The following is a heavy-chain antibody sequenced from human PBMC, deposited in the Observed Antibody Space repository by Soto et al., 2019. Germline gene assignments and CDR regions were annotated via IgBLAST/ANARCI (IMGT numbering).Heavy chain of an antibody. CDR1: GFTFSDFG. V-gene: IGHV3-23*04. Sequence: EVQLVESGGDLVQSGGSLRLSCEASGFTFSDFGMSWVRQIPGKGLEWVSTVNYDGRNTHYADSVEGRFTISRDNSKNTLYLQMGSLRAEDTSIYYCAKDAGNEESLFDYWGQGTLVTVSS. CDR2: VNYDGRNT. J-gene: IGHJ4*02. CDR3: AKDAGNEESLFDY.